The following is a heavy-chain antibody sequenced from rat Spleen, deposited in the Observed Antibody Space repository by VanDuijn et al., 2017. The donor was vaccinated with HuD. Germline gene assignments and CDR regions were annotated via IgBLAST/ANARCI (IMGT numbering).Heavy chain of an antibody. CDR2: IWAGGGT. Sequence: QVQLKESGPGLVQPSQTLSLTCTVSGFSLTNYGVSWVRQPPGQSLVWMGTIWAGGGTNYNSALKSRLSISRDTSKSQVFLKMNSLQTEDTAIYFCTRGRSGDGYYFDYWGQGVMVTVSS. CDR3: TRGRSGDGYYFDY. V-gene: IGHV2-4*01. D-gene: IGHD1-1*01. J-gene: IGHJ2*01. CDR1: GFSLTNYG.